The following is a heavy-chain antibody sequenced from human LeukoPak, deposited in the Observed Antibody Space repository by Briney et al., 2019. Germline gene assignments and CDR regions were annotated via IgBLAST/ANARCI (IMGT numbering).Heavy chain of an antibody. CDR1: GFTFSSYE. J-gene: IGHJ5*02. CDR3: AREPGYCSSTSCPPGGWFDP. D-gene: IGHD2-2*01. Sequence: PGGSLRLSCAASGFTFSSYEMNWVRQAPGKGLEWVSYISSSGSTIYYADSVKGRFTISRGNAKNSLYLQMNSLRAEDTAVYYCAREPGYCSSTSCPPGGWFDPWGQGTLVTVSS. CDR2: ISSSGSTI. V-gene: IGHV3-48*03.